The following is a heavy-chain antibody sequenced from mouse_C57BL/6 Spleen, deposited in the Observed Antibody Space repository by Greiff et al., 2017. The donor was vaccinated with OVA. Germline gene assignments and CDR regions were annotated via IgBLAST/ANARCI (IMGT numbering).Heavy chain of an antibody. CDR3: ARNYGSSYRYFDV. D-gene: IGHD1-1*01. Sequence: EVQLQQSGPELVKPGASVKISCKASGYTFTDYYMNWVKQSHGKNLEWIGDINPNNGGTSYNQKFKGQATLTVDKYSSTAYMEQRSLTSEYSAVDYCARNYGSSYRYFDVWGTGTTVTVSS. CDR1: GYTFTDYY. CDR2: INPNNGGT. J-gene: IGHJ1*03. V-gene: IGHV1-26*01.